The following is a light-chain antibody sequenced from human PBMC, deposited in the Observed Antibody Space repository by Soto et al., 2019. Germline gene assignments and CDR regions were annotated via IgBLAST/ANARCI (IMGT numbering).Light chain of an antibody. CDR1: QSVLYSSDNKKY. CDR2: WAS. Sequence: DIVMTQSPDSLAVSLGERATINCKSSQSVLYSSDNKKYLAWYQQKPGQPPKLLIYWASTRESGVPDRFSGSGSGTDFTLTISRLHAEDVAVYYCQQYYSTPYTFGHGTKVDIK. V-gene: IGKV4-1*01. CDR3: QQYYSTPYT. J-gene: IGKJ2*01.